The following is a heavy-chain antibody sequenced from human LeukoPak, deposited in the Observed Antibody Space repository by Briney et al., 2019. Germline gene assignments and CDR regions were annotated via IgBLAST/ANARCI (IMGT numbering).Heavy chain of an antibody. CDR1: GYTFTSYY. D-gene: IGHD3-3*01. V-gene: IGHV1-46*01. CDR3: ARDAVLRFLEWPKHDAFDI. Sequence: ASVKVSCKASGYTFTSYYMHWVRQAPGQGLEWMGIINPSGGSTSYAQKFQGRVTMTRDTSTSTVYMELSSLRSEDTAVYYCARDAVLRFLEWPKHDAFDIWGQGTMVTVSS. CDR2: INPSGGST. J-gene: IGHJ3*02.